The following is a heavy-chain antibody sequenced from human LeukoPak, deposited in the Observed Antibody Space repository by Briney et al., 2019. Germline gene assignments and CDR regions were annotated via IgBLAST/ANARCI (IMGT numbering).Heavy chain of an antibody. Sequence: SETLSLTCTVSGGSISSSGYYWGWIRQPPGKGLEWVGSIYYSGITNYNPSLMSRVTISVDTSKNQFSLKLSPVTAADTSVYYCARHPYSSSWGYYYYGMDVWGQGTTITVSS. J-gene: IGHJ6*02. CDR1: GGSISSSGYY. V-gene: IGHV4-39*01. CDR3: ARHPYSSSWGYYYYGMDV. D-gene: IGHD6-13*01. CDR2: IYYSGIT.